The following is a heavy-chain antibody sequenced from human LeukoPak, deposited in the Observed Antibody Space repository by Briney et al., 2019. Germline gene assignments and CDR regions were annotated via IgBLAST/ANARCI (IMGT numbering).Heavy chain of an antibody. CDR2: INHSGST. Sequence: SETLSLTCAVYGGSFSGYYWSWIRQPPGKGLEWIGEINHSGSTNYNPSLKSRVTISVDTSKNQFSLKPSSVTAADTAVYYCARARPRYRDYWGQGTLVTVSS. V-gene: IGHV4-34*01. CDR3: ARARPRYRDY. D-gene: IGHD1-26*01. CDR1: GGSFSGYY. J-gene: IGHJ4*02.